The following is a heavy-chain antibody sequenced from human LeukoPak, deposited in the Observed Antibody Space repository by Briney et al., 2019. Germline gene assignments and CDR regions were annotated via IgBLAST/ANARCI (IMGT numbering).Heavy chain of an antibody. V-gene: IGHV5-51*01. Sequence: GESLKISCKGSGYSFTSYWIGWVRQMPGKGLEWMGIIYPGDSDTRYSPSFQGQVTISADKSISTAYLQWSSLKASDTAMYYCARRKEFGVPTGAFDIWGQGTMVTVSS. CDR3: ARRKEFGVPTGAFDI. J-gene: IGHJ3*02. CDR1: GYSFTSYW. CDR2: IYPGDSDT. D-gene: IGHD3-16*01.